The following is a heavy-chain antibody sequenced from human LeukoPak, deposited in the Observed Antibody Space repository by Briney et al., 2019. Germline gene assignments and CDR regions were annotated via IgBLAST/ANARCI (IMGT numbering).Heavy chain of an antibody. V-gene: IGHV3-21*05. CDR3: AADITGYFDY. D-gene: IGHD2-8*02. CDR2: ISGSGGVI. J-gene: IGHJ4*02. CDR1: GFPFSTHS. Sequence: PGGSLRLSCAASGFPFSTHSLNWVRQAPGKGLESLSYISGSGGVIYYADSVKGRFTISRDNAKNSLYLQMNSLRAEDTAVYYCAADITGYFDYWGQGALVTVSS.